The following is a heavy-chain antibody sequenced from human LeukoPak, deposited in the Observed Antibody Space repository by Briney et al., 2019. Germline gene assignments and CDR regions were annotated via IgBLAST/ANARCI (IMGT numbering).Heavy chain of an antibody. J-gene: IGHJ3*02. D-gene: IGHD3-22*01. CDR2: ISYDGSNK. V-gene: IGHV3-30-3*01. CDR3: AREGLPIGVITNDAFDI. CDR1: GFTFSSYA. Sequence: GGSLRLSCAASGFTFSSYAMHWVRQAPGKGLEWVAVISYDGSNKYYADSVKGRFTISRDNSKNTLYLQMNSLRAEDTAVYYCAREGLPIGVITNDAFDIWGQGTMVTVSS.